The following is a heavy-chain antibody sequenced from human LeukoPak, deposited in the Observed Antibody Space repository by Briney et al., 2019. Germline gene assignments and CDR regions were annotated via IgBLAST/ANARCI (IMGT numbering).Heavy chain of an antibody. J-gene: IGHJ6*03. Sequence: SQTLSLTCTVSGGSISSGGYYWSWIRQPAGKGLEWIGRIYTSGSTNYNPSLKSRVTMSVDTSKNQFSLKLSSVTAADTAVYYCARGAEYSRPKIAAADGYYYYYMDVWGKGTTVTVSS. CDR2: IYTSGST. V-gene: IGHV4-61*02. CDR1: GGSISSGGYY. CDR3: ARGAEYSRPKIAAADGYYYYYMDV. D-gene: IGHD6-13*01.